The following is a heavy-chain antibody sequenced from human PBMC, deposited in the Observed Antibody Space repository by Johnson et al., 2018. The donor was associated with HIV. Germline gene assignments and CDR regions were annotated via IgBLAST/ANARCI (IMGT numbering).Heavy chain of an antibody. CDR3: ARRRYSTSWQEAFDI. V-gene: IGHV3-64*01. Sequence: VQLVESGGGLVQPGESLRLSCGASGFTFSSHHMHWVRQAPGKGLEHVSAISGNGGSTYYANSVKGRFTISRDNFKNTLYLQMGSLTAEDMAVYYCARRRYSTSWQEAFDIWGRGTMVTVSS. J-gene: IGHJ3*02. D-gene: IGHD6-13*01. CDR2: ISGNGGST. CDR1: GFTFSSHH.